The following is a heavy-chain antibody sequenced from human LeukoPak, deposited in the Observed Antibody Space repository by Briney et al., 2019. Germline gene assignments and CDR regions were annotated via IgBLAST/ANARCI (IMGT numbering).Heavy chain of an antibody. CDR1: GASISSTSDF. D-gene: IGHD1-26*01. Sequence: SETLSLTCTVSGASISSTSDFWGWIRQPPGKGLEWVGSIYYSGTTYSNPSLKSRVTISADTSKNHFSLKLRSVTAADTAVYYCASVGRSVYYYGMNVWGQGTTVTVSS. CDR2: IYYSGTT. CDR3: ASVGRSVYYYGMNV. V-gene: IGHV4-39*07. J-gene: IGHJ6*02.